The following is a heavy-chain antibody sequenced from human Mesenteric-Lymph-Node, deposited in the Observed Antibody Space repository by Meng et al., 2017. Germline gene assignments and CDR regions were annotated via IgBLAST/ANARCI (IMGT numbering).Heavy chain of an antibody. CDR3: ARRVGASRPNLYYFDY. Sequence: SVKVSCKASGGTFSSYAISWVRQAPGQGLEWMGGIIPIFGTANYAQKFQGRVTITADKSTSTAYMELSSLRSENTAVYYCARRVGASRPNLYYFDYWGQGTLVTVSS. V-gene: IGHV1-69*06. D-gene: IGHD1-26*01. J-gene: IGHJ4*02. CDR1: GGTFSSYA. CDR2: IIPIFGTA.